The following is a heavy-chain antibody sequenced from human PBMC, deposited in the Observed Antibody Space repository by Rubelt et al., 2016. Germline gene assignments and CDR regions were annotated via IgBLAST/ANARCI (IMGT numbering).Heavy chain of an antibody. D-gene: IGHD2-2*01. J-gene: IGHJ5*02. CDR3: AKDAYCSSTSCYVNWFDP. V-gene: IGHV3-21*04. Sequence: DSVKGRFTISRDNAKNSLYLQMNSLRAEDTAVYYCAKDAYCSSTSCYVNWFDPWGQGTLVTVSS.